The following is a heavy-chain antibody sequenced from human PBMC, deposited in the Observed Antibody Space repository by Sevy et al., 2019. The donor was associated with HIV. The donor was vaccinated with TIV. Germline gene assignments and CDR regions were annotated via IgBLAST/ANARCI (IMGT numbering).Heavy chain of an antibody. CDR1: GFTFDDYV. CDR2: ISWDGGSA. CDR3: AKSGYCTSTGCFEPYTSDFYMDA. D-gene: IGHD2-2*01. V-gene: IGHV3-43D*04. Sequence: GGSLRLSCAASGFTFDDYVMNWVRQFPGKGLEWVSLISWDGGSAHYADSVKGRFTMSRDNSKNSLYLQMNSLRPEDTALYYCAKSGYCTSTGCFEPYTSDFYMDAWGNGTTVTVSS. J-gene: IGHJ6*03.